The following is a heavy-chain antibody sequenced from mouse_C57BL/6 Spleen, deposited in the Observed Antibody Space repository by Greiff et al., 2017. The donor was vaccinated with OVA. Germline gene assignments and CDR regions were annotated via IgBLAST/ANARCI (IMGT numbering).Heavy chain of an antibody. CDR3: ASGYGRSYWYFDV. V-gene: IGHV14-2*01. CDR2: IDPEGGDT. Sequence: EVQLQQSGAGLVKPGASVKLSCTASGFNIKDYYMHWVQQRTEQGLEWIGRIDPEGGDTKYAPKFQGRVTITTDTATNTPFLQFRRLTSVDTAVYYSASGYGRSYWYFDVWGTGTTVTVSA. CDR1: GFNIKDYY. D-gene: IGHD1-1*01. J-gene: IGHJ1*03.